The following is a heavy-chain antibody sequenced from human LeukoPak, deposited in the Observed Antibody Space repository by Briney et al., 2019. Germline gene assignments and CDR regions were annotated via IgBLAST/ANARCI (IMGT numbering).Heavy chain of an antibody. CDR3: ARDRYSYGHFDY. Sequence: SETLSLTCTVSGGSISSGDYYWSWIPQPPGKGLEWIGYIYNSGSTYYNPSLKSRVTISVDTSKNQFSLKLSSMTAADTAVYYCARDRYSYGHFDYWGQGTLVTVSS. D-gene: IGHD5-18*01. CDR2: IYNSGST. V-gene: IGHV4-30-4*01. CDR1: GGSISSGDYY. J-gene: IGHJ4*02.